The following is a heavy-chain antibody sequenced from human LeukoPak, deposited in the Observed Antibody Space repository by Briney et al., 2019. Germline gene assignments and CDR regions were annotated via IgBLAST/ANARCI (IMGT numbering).Heavy chain of an antibody. Sequence: GGSLRLSCVASGFTFSSRWMHWVRQAPGKGLVWVSIINTDGSTTRYADSVEGRFTISRDNARNTLYLEMDSLRVEDTAVYFCARDISRTMDVWGQGTTVTV. V-gene: IGHV3-74*01. CDR2: INTDGSTT. CDR1: GFTFSSRW. J-gene: IGHJ6*02. CDR3: ARDISRTMDV. D-gene: IGHD2/OR15-2a*01.